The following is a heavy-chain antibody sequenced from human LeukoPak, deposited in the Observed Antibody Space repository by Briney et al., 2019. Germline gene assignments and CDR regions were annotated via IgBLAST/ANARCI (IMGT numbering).Heavy chain of an antibody. CDR1: GFTFDDYG. D-gene: IGHD6-13*01. J-gene: IGHJ4*02. CDR3: AKGQRSSWYGGVGY. Sequence: GGSLRLSCAASGFTFDDYGMHWVRQAPGKGLDWVSLISSDGGSTYYADSVKGRFTISRDNSKNSLYLQMNSLRAEDTALYYCAKGQRSSWYGGVGYWGQGTLVTVSS. V-gene: IGHV3-43D*03. CDR2: ISSDGGST.